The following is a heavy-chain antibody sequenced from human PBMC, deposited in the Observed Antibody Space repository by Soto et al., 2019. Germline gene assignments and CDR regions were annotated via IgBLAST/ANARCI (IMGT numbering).Heavy chain of an antibody. Sequence: SETLSLTCTVSGGSLISSIYYWGWIRQPPGKGLEWIGSTYYSGSANYNPSLKSRVTISVDTSKNQFSLELSSPTAADTAVYYCARHGDFWSGSQGYNWFDPWGQGTLVTVSS. J-gene: IGHJ5*02. CDR1: GGSLISSIYY. V-gene: IGHV4-39*01. D-gene: IGHD3-3*01. CDR3: ARHGDFWSGSQGYNWFDP. CDR2: TYYSGSA.